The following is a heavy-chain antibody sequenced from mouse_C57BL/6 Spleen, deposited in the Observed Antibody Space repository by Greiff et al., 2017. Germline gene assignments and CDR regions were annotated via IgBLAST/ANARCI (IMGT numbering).Heavy chain of an antibody. CDR3: ARAEGYGDYDEGAMDY. Sequence: QVQLQQSGAELARPGASVKLSCKASGYTFTSYGISWVKQRTGQGLEWIGEIYPRSGNTYYNEKFKGKATLTADKSSSTAYMELRSLTSEDSAVYFCARAEGYGDYDEGAMDYWGQGTSVTVSS. CDR1: GYTFTSYG. J-gene: IGHJ4*01. CDR2: IYPRSGNT. V-gene: IGHV1-81*01. D-gene: IGHD2-4*01.